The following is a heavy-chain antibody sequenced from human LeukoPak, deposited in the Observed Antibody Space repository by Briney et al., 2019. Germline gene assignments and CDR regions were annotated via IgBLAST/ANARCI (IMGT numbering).Heavy chain of an antibody. CDR3: AKDRWTIFGVSSGVGWFDP. J-gene: IGHJ5*02. CDR2: ISSNSDAV. D-gene: IGHD3-3*01. V-gene: IGHV3-9*01. Sequence: GGSLRLSCAASGFTFDDYAMHWVRQRPGKGLEWVSGISSNSDAVAYADSLKGRFTISRDNAKNSLYLQMNSLRDEDTASYYCAKDRWTIFGVSSGVGWFDPWGQGTLVSVSS. CDR1: GFTFDDYA.